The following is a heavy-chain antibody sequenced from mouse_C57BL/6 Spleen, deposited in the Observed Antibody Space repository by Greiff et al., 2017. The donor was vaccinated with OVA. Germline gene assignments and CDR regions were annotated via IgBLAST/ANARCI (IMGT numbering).Heavy chain of an antibody. CDR3: ARSSDYGSLAY. CDR2: IYPGDGDT. CDR1: GYAFSSSW. J-gene: IGHJ3*01. D-gene: IGHD1-1*01. Sequence: QVQLQQPGPELVKPGASVKISCKASGYAFSSSWMNWVKQRPGKGLEWIGRIYPGDGDTNYNGKFKGKATLTADKSSSTAYMQLSSLTSEDSAVYFCARSSDYGSLAYWGQGTLVTVSA. V-gene: IGHV1-82*01.